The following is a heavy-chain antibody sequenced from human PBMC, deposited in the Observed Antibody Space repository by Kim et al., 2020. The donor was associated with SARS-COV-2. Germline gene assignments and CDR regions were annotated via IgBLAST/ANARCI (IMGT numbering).Heavy chain of an antibody. CDR3: ARRDSSSWSRHFDY. CDR1: GGSISSSSYY. D-gene: IGHD6-13*01. Sequence: SETLSLTCTVSGGSISSSSYYWGWIRQPPGKGLEWIGSIYYSGSTYYNPSLKSRVTISVDTSKNQFSLKLSSVTAADTAVYYCARRDSSSWSRHFDYWGQGTLVTVSS. V-gene: IGHV4-39*01. CDR2: IYYSGST. J-gene: IGHJ4*02.